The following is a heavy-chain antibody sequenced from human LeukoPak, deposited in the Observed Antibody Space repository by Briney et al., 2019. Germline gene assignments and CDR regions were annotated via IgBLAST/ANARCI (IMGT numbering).Heavy chain of an antibody. V-gene: IGHV3-21*01. J-gene: IGHJ5*02. D-gene: IGHD2-2*01. CDR2: ISSSSSYT. CDR1: GFTFSSYS. CDR3: ARAGMDCSSTSCYRLDLDP. Sequence: GGSLRLSCAASGFTFSSYSMNWVRQAPGKGLEWVSSISSSSSYTYYADSVKGRFTISRDNAKNSLYLQMNSLRAEDTAVYYCARAGMDCSSTSCYRLDLDPWGQGTLATVSS.